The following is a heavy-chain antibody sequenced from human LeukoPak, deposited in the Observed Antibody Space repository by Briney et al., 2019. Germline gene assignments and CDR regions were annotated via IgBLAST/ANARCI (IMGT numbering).Heavy chain of an antibody. CDR2: ISGSGGNT. CDR1: GFTFTNYA. V-gene: IGHV3-23*01. D-gene: IGHD1-26*01. CDR3: AKVVGPTRGAFDI. J-gene: IGHJ3*02. Sequence: PGGSPRLSCTASGFTFTNYAMNWVRQAPGKGLEWVSAISGSGGNTYYADSVKGRFTISRDTSKNTLYLQINSLRAEDTAVYYCAKVVGPTRGAFDIWGQGTMVTVSS.